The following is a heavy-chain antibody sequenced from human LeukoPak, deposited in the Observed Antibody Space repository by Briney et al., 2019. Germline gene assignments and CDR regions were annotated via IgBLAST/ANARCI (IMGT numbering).Heavy chain of an antibody. CDR2: IWYDGSNT. V-gene: IGHV3-33*01. CDR1: GFTFSSYG. D-gene: IGHD5/OR15-5a*01. CDR3: ARDRSTTHFDY. J-gene: IGHJ4*02. Sequence: GGSLRLSCAASGFTFSSYGMHWVRQAPGKGLECVAMIWYDGSNTYYADSVKGRFTISRDNSKNTQFLQMDSLRAEDTAVYYCARDRSTTHFDYWGQGTLVTVSS.